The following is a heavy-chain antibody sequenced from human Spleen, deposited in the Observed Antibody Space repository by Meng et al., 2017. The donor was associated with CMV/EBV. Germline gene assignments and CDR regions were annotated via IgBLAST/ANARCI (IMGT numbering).Heavy chain of an antibody. D-gene: IGHD2-21*01. V-gene: IGHV3-23*01. CDR3: ARVQLCGGDCVTYYYYGMDV. CDR2: ISGSGGST. CDR1: GFTFSHFA. J-gene: IGHJ6*02. Sequence: GESLKISCAASGFTFSHFAMNWVRQAPGEGLEWVSAISGSGGSTYYADSVKGRFTVSRDNSNNTLYLQIDSLRAEDTAVYYCARVQLCGGDCVTYYYYGMDVWGQGTTVTVSS.